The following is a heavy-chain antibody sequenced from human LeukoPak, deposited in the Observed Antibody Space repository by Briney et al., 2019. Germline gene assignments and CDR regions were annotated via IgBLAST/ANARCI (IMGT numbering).Heavy chain of an antibody. J-gene: IGHJ3*02. CDR3: ARDSIGYYYDSSGYYDDAFDI. Sequence: PGRSLRLSCAASGFTFSSYAISWVRQAPGQGLEWMGRIIPILGIANYAQKFQGRVTITADKSTSTAYMELSSLRSEDTAVYYCARDSIGYYYDSSGYYDDAFDIWGQGTMVTVSS. V-gene: IGHV1-69*04. D-gene: IGHD3-22*01. CDR2: IIPILGIA. CDR1: GFTFSSYA.